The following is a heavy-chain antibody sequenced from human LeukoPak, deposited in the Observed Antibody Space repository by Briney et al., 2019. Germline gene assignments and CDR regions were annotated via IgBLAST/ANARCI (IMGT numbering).Heavy chain of an antibody. V-gene: IGHV4-30-4*08. D-gene: IGHD3-10*01. J-gene: IGHJ4*02. CDR1: GASINSGAYY. CDR3: ARGVFYYGSGSYEDY. CDR2: IFYSGST. Sequence: PSQTLSLTCTVSGASINSGAYYWSWLRQPPGKGLEWIRYIFYSGSTSYNPSLKSRVTISVDTSKNQFSLKLSSVTAADTAVYYCARGVFYYGSGSYEDYWGQGTLVTVSS.